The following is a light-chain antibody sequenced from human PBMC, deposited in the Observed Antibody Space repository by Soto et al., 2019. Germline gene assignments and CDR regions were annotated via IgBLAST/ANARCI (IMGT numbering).Light chain of an antibody. CDR3: QQYGGSPRT. J-gene: IGKJ1*01. Sequence: EIVLTQSSGTLSLSPGERATLSCRASQSFTSAYLAWYQQKPGQAPRLLIYGASSRAAGIPDRFSGSGSGTDFTLTISRLEPEDFAVYYCQQYGGSPRTFGQGTKVEIK. CDR1: QSFTSAY. V-gene: IGKV3-20*01. CDR2: GAS.